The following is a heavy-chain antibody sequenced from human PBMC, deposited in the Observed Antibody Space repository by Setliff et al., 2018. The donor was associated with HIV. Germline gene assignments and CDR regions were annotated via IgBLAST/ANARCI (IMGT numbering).Heavy chain of an antibody. J-gene: IGHJ3*02. D-gene: IGHD3-22*01. CDR3: ARDVPHMIVVIGAEAFDI. V-gene: IGHV1-18*04. Sequence: ASVKVSCKASGYTFTAYYIHWVRQAPGQGLEWMGWISTYNGNTDYAQKLQGRVTMTTDTSTSTAYMELRSLRSDDTAVYYCARDVPHMIVVIGAEAFDIWGQGTMVTVSS. CDR1: GYTFTAYY. CDR2: ISTYNGNT.